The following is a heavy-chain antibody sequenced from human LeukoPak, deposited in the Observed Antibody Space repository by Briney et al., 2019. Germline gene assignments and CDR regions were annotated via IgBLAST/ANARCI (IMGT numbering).Heavy chain of an antibody. Sequence: PSETLSLTCTVSGGSISTYSWSWIRQPPGKGLEWIAWLYYSGSTNYNPSLKSRVTIPVDTSKNQFSLKLSSVTAADTAVYYCARDYYDNSGHSFDYWGQGTLVTVSS. CDR3: ARDYYDNSGHSFDY. D-gene: IGHD3-22*01. CDR1: GGSISTYS. CDR2: LYYSGST. J-gene: IGHJ4*02. V-gene: IGHV4-59*01.